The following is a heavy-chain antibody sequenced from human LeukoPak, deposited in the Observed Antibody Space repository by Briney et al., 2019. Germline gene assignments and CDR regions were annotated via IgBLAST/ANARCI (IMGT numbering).Heavy chain of an antibody. CDR2: IYSTGSA. V-gene: IGHV4-61*02. CDR1: GGSISSGDYY. J-gene: IGHJ6*03. CDR3: ARKARGITMVRGVIYYYYYMDV. Sequence: SETLSLTCTVSGGSISSGDYYWNWIRQPAGKGLEWIGRIYSTGSANSYNPSLKSRVTISVDTSKNQFSLKLSSVTAADTAVYYCARKARGITMVRGVIYYYYYMDVWGKGTTVTVSS. D-gene: IGHD3-10*01.